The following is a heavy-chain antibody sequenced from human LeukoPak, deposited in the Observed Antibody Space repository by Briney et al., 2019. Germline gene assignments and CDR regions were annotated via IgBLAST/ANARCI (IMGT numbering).Heavy chain of an antibody. Sequence: GGSLRLSCAASGFAFSSYSMNWGRQVPGKGLEWISYISASTSTIYYADSVKGRFTISRDNAKNSLYLQMNSLRDEDTAVYYCTRDLSDSWGQGTLVTVSS. CDR3: TRDLSDS. CDR2: ISASTSTI. CDR1: GFAFSSYS. D-gene: IGHD2/OR15-2a*01. V-gene: IGHV3-48*02. J-gene: IGHJ4*02.